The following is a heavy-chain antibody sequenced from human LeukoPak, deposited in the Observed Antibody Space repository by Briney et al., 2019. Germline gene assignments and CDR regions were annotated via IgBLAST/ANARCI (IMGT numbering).Heavy chain of an antibody. Sequence: APVKVSCKASGYTFTGYYMHWVRQAPGQGLEWMGWINPNSGGTNYAQKFQGRVTMTRDTSISTAYMELSRLRSDDTAVYYCASRYCSSTSCKRTSAYYYYGMDVWGQGTTVTVSS. CDR1: GYTFTGYY. J-gene: IGHJ6*02. CDR3: ASRYCSSTSCKRTSAYYYYGMDV. D-gene: IGHD2-2*01. CDR2: INPNSGGT. V-gene: IGHV1-2*02.